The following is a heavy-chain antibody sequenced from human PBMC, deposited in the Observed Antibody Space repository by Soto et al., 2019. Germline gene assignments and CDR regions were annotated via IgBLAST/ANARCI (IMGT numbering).Heavy chain of an antibody. V-gene: IGHV1-3*01. Sequence: QVHLAQSGAEVKKPGASVKVSCKTSGYPFPSFEVHWVRQAPGQRPEWMGGISNAGSGSTKYSQKFQDRLTITGDRRATTVYMSLSSLTSEDTAIYYCARESSHYQDLLQNWGQGTLVTVSA. CDR1: GYPFPSFE. D-gene: IGHD6-19*01. CDR2: ISNAGSGST. CDR3: ARESSHYQDLLQN. J-gene: IGHJ4*02.